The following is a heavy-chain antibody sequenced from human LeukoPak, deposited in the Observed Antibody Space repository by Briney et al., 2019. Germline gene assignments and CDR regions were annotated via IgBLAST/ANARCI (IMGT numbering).Heavy chain of an antibody. D-gene: IGHD2-21*01. CDR2: IYYSGST. V-gene: IGHV4-39*07. Sequence: KTSETLSLTCTVSGGSISSSSYYWGWIRQPPGKGLEWIGSIYYSGSTYYNPSLKSRVTISVDTSKNQFSLKLSSVTAADTAVYYCARAYRLAIPPTHWFDPWGQGTLVTVSS. CDR3: ARAYRLAIPPTHWFDP. CDR1: GGSISSSSYY. J-gene: IGHJ5*02.